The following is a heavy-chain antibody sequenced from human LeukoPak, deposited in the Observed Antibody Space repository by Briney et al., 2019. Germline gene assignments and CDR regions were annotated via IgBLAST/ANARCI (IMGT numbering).Heavy chain of an antibody. CDR3: ARDLGTYYYGSGSYYYYGMDV. Sequence: PGGSLRLSCAASGFTVSSNYMSWVRQAPGKGLEWVSVIYSGGSTYYADSVKGRFTISRDNSKNTLYLQMNSLRAEDTAVYYCARDLGTYYYGSGSYYYYGMDVWGQGTTVTVSS. J-gene: IGHJ6*02. CDR2: IYSGGST. CDR1: GFTVSSNY. V-gene: IGHV3-53*01. D-gene: IGHD3-10*01.